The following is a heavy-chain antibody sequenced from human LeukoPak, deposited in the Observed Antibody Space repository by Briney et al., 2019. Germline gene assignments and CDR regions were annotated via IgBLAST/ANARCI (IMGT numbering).Heavy chain of an antibody. J-gene: IGHJ4*02. CDR3: ARIYCSSTSCLDY. Sequence: SETLSLTCAVYGGSFSGYYWSWIRQPPGKGLEWIGEINRSGSTNYNPSLKSRVTISVDTSKNQFSLKLSSVTAADTAVYYCARIYCSSTSCLDYWGQGTLVTVSS. V-gene: IGHV4-34*01. CDR2: INRSGST. CDR1: GGSFSGYY. D-gene: IGHD2-2*01.